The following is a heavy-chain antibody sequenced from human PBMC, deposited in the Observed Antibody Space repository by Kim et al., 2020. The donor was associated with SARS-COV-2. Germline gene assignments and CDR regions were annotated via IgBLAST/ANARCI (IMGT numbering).Heavy chain of an antibody. J-gene: IGHJ6*02. CDR1: GYTFTSYD. CDR3: ASPRPSGLILTVRKGPYYYYGMDV. D-gene: IGHD3-9*01. CDR2: MNPNSGNT. V-gene: IGHV1-8*01. Sequence: ASVKVSCKASGYTFTSYDINWVRQATGQGLEWMGWMNPNSGNTGYAQKFQGRVTMTRNTSISTAYMELSSLRSEDTAVYYCASPRPSGLILTVRKGPYYYYGMDVWGQGTTVTVSS.